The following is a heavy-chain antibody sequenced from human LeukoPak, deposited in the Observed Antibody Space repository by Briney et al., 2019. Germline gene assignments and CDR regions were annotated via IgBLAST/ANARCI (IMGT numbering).Heavy chain of an antibody. V-gene: IGHV1-2*02. CDR1: GYTFTGYY. J-gene: IGHJ5*02. D-gene: IGHD5-18*01. CDR2: INPNSGGT. CDR3: ARDIVMVTYWFDP. Sequence: ASVKVSCKASGYTFTGYYMHWVRQAPGQGLEWMGWINPNSGGTNYAQKFQGRVTMTRDTSISTVCMELSRLRSDDTAVYYCARDIVMVTYWFDPWGQGTLVTVSS.